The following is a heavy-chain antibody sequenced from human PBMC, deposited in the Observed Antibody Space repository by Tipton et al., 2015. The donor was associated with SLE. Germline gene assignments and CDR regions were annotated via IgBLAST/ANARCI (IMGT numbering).Heavy chain of an antibody. CDR3: ARNSPTFRYGIVDTFDI. CDR2: VFYSGTS. CDR1: GGSISSGSYY. V-gene: IGHV4-61*10. D-gene: IGHD5-18*01. Sequence: TLSLTCTVSGGSISSGSYYWSWIRQPAGKGLEWIGYVFYSGTSDYSPSLKSRVIMSVDSSKNQVSLRLTSVTPADTAIYYCARNSPTFRYGIVDTFDIWGQGTRVTVSS. J-gene: IGHJ3*02.